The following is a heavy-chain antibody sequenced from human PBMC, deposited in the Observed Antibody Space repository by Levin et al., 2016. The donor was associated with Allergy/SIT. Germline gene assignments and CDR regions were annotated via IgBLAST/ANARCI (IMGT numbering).Heavy chain of an antibody. CDR3: ARDRYSSGWWANWFDP. D-gene: IGHD6-19*01. J-gene: IGHJ5*02. V-gene: IGHV1-69*04. CDR1: GGTFSSYA. Sequence: SVKVSCKASGGTFSSYAISWVRQAPGQGLEWMGRIIPILGIANYAQKFQGRVTITADKSTSTAYMELSSLRSEDTAVYYCARDRYSSGWWANWFDPWGQGTLVTVSS. CDR2: IIPILGIA.